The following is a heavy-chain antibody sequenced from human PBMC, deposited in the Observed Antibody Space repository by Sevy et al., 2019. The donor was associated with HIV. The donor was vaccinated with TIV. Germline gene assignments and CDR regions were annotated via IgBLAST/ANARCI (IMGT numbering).Heavy chain of an antibody. V-gene: IGHV3-66*01. D-gene: IGHD5-18*01. J-gene: IGHJ4*02. CDR1: GFPVSSNY. CDR2: IYSDGST. Sequence: GGSLRLSCAASGFPVSSNYMSWVRQAPGKGLEWVSVIYSDGSTYHADSVKGRFTISRDNSKNTQYLQMNSLRVEDTDVYYCARGKSGYGYGLDYWGQGTLVTVSS. CDR3: ARGKSGYGYGLDY.